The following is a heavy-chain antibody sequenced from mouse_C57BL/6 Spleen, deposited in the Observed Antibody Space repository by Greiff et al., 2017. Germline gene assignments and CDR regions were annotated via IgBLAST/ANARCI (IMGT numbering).Heavy chain of an antibody. D-gene: IGHD2-3*01. J-gene: IGHJ2*01. CDR1: GFTFSSYA. Sequence: EVNVVESGEGLVKPGGSLKLSCAASGFTFSSYAMSWVRQTPEKRLEWVAYISSGGDYIYYADTVKGRFTISRDNARNTLYLQMSSLKAEDTAMYYCTRDDGNYDYWGQGTTLTVSS. CDR3: TRDDGNYDY. V-gene: IGHV5-9-1*02. CDR2: ISSGGDYI.